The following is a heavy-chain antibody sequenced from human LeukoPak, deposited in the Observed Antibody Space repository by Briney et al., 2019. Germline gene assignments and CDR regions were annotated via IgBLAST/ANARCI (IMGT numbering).Heavy chain of an antibody. D-gene: IGHD3-22*01. Sequence: GGSLRLSCAASGFTFSSYSMNWVRQAPGKGLEWVSSISSSSSYIYYADSVKGRFTISRDNAKNSLYLQMNSLRAEDTAVYYCARDDDDYYDSSGYYSFDYWGQGTLVTASS. CDR1: GFTFSSYS. J-gene: IGHJ4*02. V-gene: IGHV3-21*01. CDR2: ISSSSSYI. CDR3: ARDDDDYYDSSGYYSFDY.